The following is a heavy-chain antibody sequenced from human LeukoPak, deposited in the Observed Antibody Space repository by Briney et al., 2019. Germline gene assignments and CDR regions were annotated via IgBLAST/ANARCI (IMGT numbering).Heavy chain of an antibody. CDR1: GFTFSSYS. CDR2: ISSSSSYI. Sequence: GGSLRLSCAASGFTFSSYSMNWVRQAPGKGLEWVSSISSSSSYIYYADSVKGRFTISRDNAKNSLYLQMNSLRAEDTAVYYCARVATPYYFDCWGQGTLVTVSS. CDR3: ARVATPYYFDC. V-gene: IGHV3-21*01. D-gene: IGHD2-15*01. J-gene: IGHJ4*02.